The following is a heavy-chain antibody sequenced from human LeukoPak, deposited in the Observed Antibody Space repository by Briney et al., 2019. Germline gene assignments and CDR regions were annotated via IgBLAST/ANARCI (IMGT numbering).Heavy chain of an antibody. CDR3: ARGPRGYSYGPFPHDY. CDR2: ISSSSSTI. CDR1: GFTFSSYS. V-gene: IGHV3-48*01. D-gene: IGHD5-18*01. J-gene: IGHJ4*02. Sequence: PGGSLRLSCAASGFTFSSYSMNWVRQAPGKGLEWVSYISSSSSTIYYADSVKGRFTISRDNAKNSLYLQMNSLRAEDTAVYYCARGPRGYSYGPFPHDYWGQGTLVTVSS.